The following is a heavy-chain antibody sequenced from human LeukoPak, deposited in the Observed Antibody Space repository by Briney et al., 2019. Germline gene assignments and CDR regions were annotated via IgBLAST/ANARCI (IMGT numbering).Heavy chain of an antibody. CDR3: AREGGGYCSGINCWKWFDP. D-gene: IGHD2-15*01. CDR2: INGDGSTT. V-gene: IGHV3-74*01. J-gene: IGHJ5*02. Sequence: GGSLRLPCAASGFTFGSHWMNRVRQAPGKGPVWVSRINGDGSTTVYADSVQGRFSISRDNAKSTLYLHMNSLRAEDTAVYYCAREGGGYCSGINCWKWFDPWGQGTLVTVSS. CDR1: GFTFGSHW.